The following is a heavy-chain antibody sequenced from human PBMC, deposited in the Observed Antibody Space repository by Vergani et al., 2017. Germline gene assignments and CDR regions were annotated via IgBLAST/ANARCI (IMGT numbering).Heavy chain of an antibody. CDR2: IYYTGST. J-gene: IGHJ5*02. CDR1: GDSISGYY. CDR3: GRVADFYGLGSRLLDL. D-gene: IGHD3-10*01. V-gene: IGHV4-59*01. Sequence: QVQLQESGPGLVKPSETLSLTCGVSGDSISGYYWTWIRQPPGKGLEWIGYIYYTGSTNYNPSLKSRVTISVDTSKNQFSLKLNSVTAADTAVYYCGRVADFYGLGSRLLDLWGQGILVTVSS.